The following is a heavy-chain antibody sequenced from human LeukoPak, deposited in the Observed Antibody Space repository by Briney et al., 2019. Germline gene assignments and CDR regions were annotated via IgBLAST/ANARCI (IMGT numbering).Heavy chain of an antibody. V-gene: IGHV3-74*03. CDR2: TSGDGSST. D-gene: IGHD2-15*01. J-gene: IGHJ5*02. Sequence: PGGSLRLSCAASEFTFSSYWMHWVRQAPGEGLLCVSRTSGDGSSTTYADSVKGRFIISRDNSKNTLYLQMDSLRAEDTAVYYCTRRVDATRWYDPWGQGTLVTVSS. CDR3: TRRVDATRWYDP. CDR1: EFTFSSYW.